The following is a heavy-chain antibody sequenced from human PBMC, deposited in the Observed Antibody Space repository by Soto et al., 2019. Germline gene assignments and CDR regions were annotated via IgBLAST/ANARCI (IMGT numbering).Heavy chain of an antibody. V-gene: IGHV4-31*03. CDR1: GGSISSCGYY. CDR2: IYYSGST. Sequence: QVQLQESGPGLVKPSQTLSLTCTVSGGSISSCGYYWSWIRQHPGKGLEWIGYIYYSGSTYYNPSLKSRVTISVDTSKNQFSLKLSSVTAAATAVYYCARSGGSSVGVRYYYDGMDVWGQGTTATASS. D-gene: IGHD6-19*01. CDR3: ARSGGSSVGVRYYYDGMDV. J-gene: IGHJ6*02.